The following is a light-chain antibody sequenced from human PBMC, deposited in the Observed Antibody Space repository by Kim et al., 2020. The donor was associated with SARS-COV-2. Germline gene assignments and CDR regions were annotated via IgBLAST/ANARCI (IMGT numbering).Light chain of an antibody. CDR1: QSVSSTY. J-gene: IGKJ1*01. CDR2: GPS. CDR3: QQYNNWPGT. V-gene: IGKV3-20*01. Sequence: SPGEGAILSCRASQSVSSTYFAWYQQKPGQAPRLLIYGPSSRATGIPDRFSGSGSGTDFTLTISRLEPEDFAVYYCQQYNNWPGTFGQGTKVDIK.